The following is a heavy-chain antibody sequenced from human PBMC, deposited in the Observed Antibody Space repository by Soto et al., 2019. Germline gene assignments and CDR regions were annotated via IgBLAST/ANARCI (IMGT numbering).Heavy chain of an antibody. D-gene: IGHD6-19*01. CDR2: IYHSGST. CDR1: GYSIGSGYY. Sequence: SETLSLTCAVSGYSIGSGYYWGWIRQPPGKGLEWIGSIYHSGSTYYNPSLKSRVTISVDTSKNQFSLKLSSVTAADTAVYYCARDVSGVAGSDAFDIWGQGTMVTVS. J-gene: IGHJ3*02. CDR3: ARDVSGVAGSDAFDI. V-gene: IGHV4-38-2*02.